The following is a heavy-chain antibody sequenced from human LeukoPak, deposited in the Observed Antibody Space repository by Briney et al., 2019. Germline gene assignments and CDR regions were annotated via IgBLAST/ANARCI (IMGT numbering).Heavy chain of an antibody. CDR3: AREVSEGFNF. CDR2: FGTRSTSI. Sequence: GGSLRLSCTASGFTFSGYSMNWIRQAPGKGLEWVSSFGTRSTSIYHAGSVKGRFAISRDNAKNLLYLQMNSLRAEDTALYYCAREVSEGFNFWGQGTLVTVSS. J-gene: IGHJ4*01. V-gene: IGHV3-21*01. D-gene: IGHD3-22*01. CDR1: GFTFSGYS.